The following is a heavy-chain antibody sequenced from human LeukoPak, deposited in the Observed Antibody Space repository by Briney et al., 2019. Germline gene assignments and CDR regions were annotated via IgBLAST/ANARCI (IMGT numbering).Heavy chain of an antibody. J-gene: IGHJ4*02. CDR3: VTFYETC. D-gene: IGHD2/OR15-2a*01. Sequence: GGSLRLSCAASGNYWMHWVRQAPGKGLVWVSHINSDGSWTGYADSVKGRFTISKDNAKNTVSLQMNNLRAEDTAVYYCVTFYETCWGRGTLVTVSS. CDR2: INSDGSWT. V-gene: IGHV3-74*01. CDR1: GNYW.